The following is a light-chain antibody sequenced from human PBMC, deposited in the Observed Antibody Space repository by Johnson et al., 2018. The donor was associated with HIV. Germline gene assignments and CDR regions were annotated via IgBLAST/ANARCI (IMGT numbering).Light chain of an antibody. Sequence: QSVFTQPPSVSAAPGQKVTISCSGSSSNIGNNYVSWYQQLPGTAPKLLIYDNNKRPSGIPDRFSGSKSGTSATLGITGLQTGDEADYYCGTWDTSLSAGGVFGTGTNVTVL. V-gene: IGLV1-51*01. CDR3: GTWDTSLSAGGV. CDR2: DNN. J-gene: IGLJ1*01. CDR1: SSNIGNNY.